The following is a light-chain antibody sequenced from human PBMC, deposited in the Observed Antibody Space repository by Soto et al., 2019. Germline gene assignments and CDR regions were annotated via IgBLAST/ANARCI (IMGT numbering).Light chain of an antibody. Sequence: QSVLTQPPSVSAAPGQKVTISCSGSSSNIGNNYVYWYQQLPGTAPKLLIYDNNKRPSGIPDRFSGSKSGTSATLGITGLQTGDEADYYCGTWDGSLSAWVFGGGTKLTVL. CDR1: SSNIGNNY. V-gene: IGLV1-51*01. CDR3: GTWDGSLSAWV. J-gene: IGLJ3*02. CDR2: DNN.